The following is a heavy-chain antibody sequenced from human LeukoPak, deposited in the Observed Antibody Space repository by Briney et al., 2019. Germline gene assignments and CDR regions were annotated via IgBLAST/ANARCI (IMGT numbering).Heavy chain of an antibody. CDR1: GASLSDDS. CDR2: INQSGVT. D-gene: IGHD3-22*01. CDR3: ARDKEVYYDSSGYYLRDAFDI. V-gene: IGHV4-34*01. J-gene: IGHJ3*02. Sequence: SETLSLTCAVSGASLSDDSWSWIRQSPGKGLEWIGEINQSGVTDYNSALEGRVTISVDTSKNQFSLKLSSVTAADTAVYYCARDKEVYYDSSGYYLRDAFDIWGQGTMVTVSS.